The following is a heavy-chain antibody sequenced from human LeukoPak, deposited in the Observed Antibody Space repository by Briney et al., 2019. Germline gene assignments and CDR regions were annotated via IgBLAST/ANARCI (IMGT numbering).Heavy chain of an antibody. J-gene: IGHJ4*02. CDR1: GGSFSGYY. V-gene: IGHV4-34*01. CDR2: INHSGST. D-gene: IGHD3-3*01. Sequence: SETLSLTCAVYGGSFSGYYWSWIRQPPGKGLEWIGEINHSGSTNYNPSLKSLVTISVDTSKNQFSLELSSVTAADTAVYYCAARYYDFWSGYYTGDYWGQGTLVTVSS. CDR3: AARYYDFWSGYYTGDY.